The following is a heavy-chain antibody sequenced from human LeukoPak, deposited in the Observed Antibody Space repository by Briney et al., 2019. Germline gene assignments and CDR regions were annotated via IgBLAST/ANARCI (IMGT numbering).Heavy chain of an antibody. V-gene: IGHV3-23*01. CDR3: AKFLPTHIVVANYYFDY. CDR2: ISGSGGST. Sequence: GGSLRLSCAASGFTFSSYAISWVRQAPGKGLEWVSAISGSGGSTYYADSVKGRFTISRDNSKNTLYLQMNSLRAEDTAVYYCAKFLPTHIVVANYYFDYWGQGTLVTVSS. CDR1: GFTFSSYA. D-gene: IGHD2-21*01. J-gene: IGHJ4*02.